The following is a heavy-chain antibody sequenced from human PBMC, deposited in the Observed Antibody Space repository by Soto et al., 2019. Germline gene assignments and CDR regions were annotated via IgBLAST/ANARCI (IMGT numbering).Heavy chain of an antibody. CDR2: ITGTGGNT. V-gene: IGHV3-23*01. CDR1: GFPLSTYG. J-gene: IGHJ6*02. CDR3: ARIRGYWYGLDV. Sequence: LRLSCAASGFPLSTYGMTWVRHAPGKGLEWVSAITGTGGNTYYVDSVKGRFTSSRDNSKNMLYLQVNSLRVEDTAVYYCARIRGYWYGLDVWGQGTTVTVSS.